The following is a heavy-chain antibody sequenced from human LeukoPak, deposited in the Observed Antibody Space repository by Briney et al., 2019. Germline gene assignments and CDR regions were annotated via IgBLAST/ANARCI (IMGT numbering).Heavy chain of an antibody. CDR1: GYTFTSYD. Sequence: ASVKVSCKASGYTFTSYDINWVRQATGQGLEWMGWMNPNSGNTGYAQKFQGRVTMTRNTSISTAYMELSSLRSEDTAVYYCARGRFEENMIVWGTNWFDPWGQGTLVTVSS. V-gene: IGHV1-8*01. CDR2: MNPNSGNT. J-gene: IGHJ5*02. D-gene: IGHD3-22*01. CDR3: ARGRFEENMIVWGTNWFDP.